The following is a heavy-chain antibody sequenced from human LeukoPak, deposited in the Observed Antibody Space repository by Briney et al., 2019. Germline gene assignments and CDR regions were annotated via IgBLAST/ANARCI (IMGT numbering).Heavy chain of an antibody. Sequence: ASVKVSCKASGYTFTGYYMHWVRQAPGQGLEWMGRINPNSGGTNYAQKFQGRVTMTRDTSISTAYMGLSSLRSEDTAVYYCARGSSSYRIPSDYWGQGTLVTVSS. J-gene: IGHJ4*02. CDR2: INPNSGGT. CDR1: GYTFTGYY. D-gene: IGHD6-6*01. CDR3: ARGSSSYRIPSDY. V-gene: IGHV1-2*06.